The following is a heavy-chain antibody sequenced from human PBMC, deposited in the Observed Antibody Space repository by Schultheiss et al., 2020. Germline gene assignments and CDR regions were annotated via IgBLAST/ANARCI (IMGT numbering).Heavy chain of an antibody. CDR2: INEGGSET. J-gene: IGHJ6*02. D-gene: IGHD4-17*01. V-gene: IGHV3-7*01. CDR3: ARANGDYDYYGIDV. CDR1: GFIFSSYL. Sequence: RGSLRLSGAASGFIFSSYLMTWVRQAPGKGLEWVASINEGGSETNYMDSVKGRFIISRDNAQNSLYLQMNSLRSEDTAVYYCARANGDYDYYGIDVWGQGTTVTVSS.